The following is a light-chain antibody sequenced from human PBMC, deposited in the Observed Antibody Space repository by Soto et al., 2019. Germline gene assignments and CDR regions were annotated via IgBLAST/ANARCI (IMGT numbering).Light chain of an antibody. CDR3: QQRSNWPPIN. CDR2: DSS. CDR1: QYISSY. J-gene: IGKJ5*01. V-gene: IGKV3-11*01. Sequence: EIVLTQSPATLSLSPGEVATLSCSASQYISSYLAWYQHKPGQAPRLLIYDSSTRPTGIPGRFSGRGSGTDFTLTISNVEPEDFAVYYCQQRSNWPPINFGQGTRLEIK.